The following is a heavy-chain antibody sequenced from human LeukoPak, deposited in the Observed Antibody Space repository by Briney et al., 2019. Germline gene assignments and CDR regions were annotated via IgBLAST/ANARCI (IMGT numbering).Heavy chain of an antibody. CDR2: IVVCSGNT. CDR1: GFTLASTR. V-gene: IGHV1-58*02. D-gene: IGHD3-10*01. Sequence: SVKVSFKNTGFTLASTRIQWARAARGPRLEWNGWIVVCSGNTNYAQRFHERVIINSDRSTTKDYMDLRSLRSEGTAASSCPWTPWFGELSLDYWGQGTLVSVSS. J-gene: IGHJ4*02. CDR3: PWTPWFGELSLDY.